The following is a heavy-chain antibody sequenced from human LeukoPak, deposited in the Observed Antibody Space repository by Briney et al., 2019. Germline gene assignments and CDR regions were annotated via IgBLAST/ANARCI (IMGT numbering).Heavy chain of an antibody. D-gene: IGHD1-14*01. V-gene: IGHV4-59*11. CDR1: GGSISSHY. Sequence: SETLSLTCTVSGGSISSHYWSWIRQPPGKGLEWIGYMHYSGSTNYNPSLKSRVTMSIDTPKSQFSLKLNSVTAADTAVYYCAGGNHLLNWLDPWGQGTLVTVSS. CDR2: MHYSGST. CDR3: AGGNHLLNWLDP. J-gene: IGHJ5*02.